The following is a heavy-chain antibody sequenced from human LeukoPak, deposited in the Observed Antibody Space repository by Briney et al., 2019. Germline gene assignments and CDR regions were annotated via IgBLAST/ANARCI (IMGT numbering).Heavy chain of an antibody. V-gene: IGHV3-21*06. CDR1: GFTFSSYS. CDR2: INTDSSFT. CDR3: TSSWYCSGGSCQYRAFNY. D-gene: IGHD2-15*01. J-gene: IGHJ4*02. Sequence: PGGSQRLSCAASGFTFSSYSMNWVRQAPGKGLELVSSINTDSSFTYTADSVKGRFIISRDNAKNSLYLRMYSLRAEDTAVYYCTSSWYCSGGSCQYRAFNYWGQGTLVTVSS.